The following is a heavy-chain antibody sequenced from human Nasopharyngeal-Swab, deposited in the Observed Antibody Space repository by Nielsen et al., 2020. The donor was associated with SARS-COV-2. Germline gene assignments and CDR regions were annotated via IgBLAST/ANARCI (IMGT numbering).Heavy chain of an antibody. Sequence: GESLKISCAASGFTFSSYEMNWVRQAPGKGLAWVSYISSSGSTIYYADSVKGRFTISRDNAKNSLYLQMNSLRAEDTAVYYCARGWEYSSSSPNWFDPWGQGTLVTVSS. CDR2: ISSSGSTI. D-gene: IGHD6-6*01. CDR1: GFTFSSYE. J-gene: IGHJ5*02. V-gene: IGHV3-48*03. CDR3: ARGWEYSSSSPNWFDP.